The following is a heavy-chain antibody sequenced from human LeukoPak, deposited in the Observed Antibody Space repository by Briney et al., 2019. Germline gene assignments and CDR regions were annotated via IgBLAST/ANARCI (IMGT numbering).Heavy chain of an antibody. Sequence: GGSLRLSCAASGFTFDDYGMSWVRQAPGKGLEWVSGINWNGGSTGYADSVKGRFTISRDNAKNSLYLQMNSLRAEDTALYYCARGTLKAAATDFDYWGRGTLVTVSS. J-gene: IGHJ4*02. V-gene: IGHV3-20*04. D-gene: IGHD6-13*01. CDR1: GFTFDDYG. CDR3: ARGTLKAAATDFDY. CDR2: INWNGGST.